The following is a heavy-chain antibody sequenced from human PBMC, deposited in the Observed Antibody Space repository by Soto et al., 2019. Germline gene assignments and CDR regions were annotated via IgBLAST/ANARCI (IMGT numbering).Heavy chain of an antibody. CDR1: GFTFSRYA. CDR2: SSGSGGTA. D-gene: IGHD1-1*01. CDR3: AKGRGQNWNFDY. J-gene: IGHJ4*02. Sequence: EVQLLESGGGSVQPGGSLRLSCAASGFTFSRYAMHWVRRPPGKGLAWVSSSSGSGGTAYYADSVTGGFSISRDSLVNTPYLQMNSLRAEDTAVYYCAKGRGQNWNFDYWGPGTLVTVAP. V-gene: IGHV3-23*01.